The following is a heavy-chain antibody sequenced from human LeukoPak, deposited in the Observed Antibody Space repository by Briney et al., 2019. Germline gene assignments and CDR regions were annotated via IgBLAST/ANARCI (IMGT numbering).Heavy chain of an antibody. V-gene: IGHV3-33*01. CDR1: GFTFSSYD. Sequence: GGSLRLSCAASGFTFSSYDMHWVRQAPGKGLEWVAVIWYDGSNKYYADSVKGRFTISRDNSKNTLYLQMNSLRAEDTAVYYCARDTRYSSSWSQYYYYGMDVWGQGTTVTVSS. J-gene: IGHJ6*02. CDR2: IWYDGSNK. CDR3: ARDTRYSSSWSQYYYYGMDV. D-gene: IGHD6-13*01.